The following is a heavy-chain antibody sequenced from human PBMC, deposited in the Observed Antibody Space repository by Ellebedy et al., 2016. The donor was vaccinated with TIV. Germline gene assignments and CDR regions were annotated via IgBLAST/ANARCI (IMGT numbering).Heavy chain of an antibody. CDR1: GFIFGDYY. CDR3: GRAREPGYFAYYYYGMDV. Sequence: PGGSLRLSCAASGFIFGDYYMSWVRQAPGKRLEWVSYITNTGSNTYYADSVKGRFTVARDNAKNSLYLQMNSLRAEDTAVYYCGRAREPGYFAYYYYGMDVWGQGTTVTVSS. J-gene: IGHJ6*02. D-gene: IGHD3-9*01. CDR2: ITNTGSNT. V-gene: IGHV3-11*01.